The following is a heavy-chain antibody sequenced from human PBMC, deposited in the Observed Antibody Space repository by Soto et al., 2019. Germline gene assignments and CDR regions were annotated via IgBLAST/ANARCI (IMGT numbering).Heavy chain of an antibody. CDR2: INPSNGAT. D-gene: IGHD5-12*01. CDR3: VKDDIVATSSGLIET. V-gene: IGHV1-2*02. Sequence: QVQVVQSGAEGKKPGASVRVSCKTSGYTFSLYYIHWVRQAPGQGLEWLGWINPSNGATNYAQKFQGRVTLTSDTSISAAYMELSSLTSDDTAVYYCVKDDIVATSSGLIETWGQGTLVSVSS. CDR1: GYTFSLYY. J-gene: IGHJ5*02.